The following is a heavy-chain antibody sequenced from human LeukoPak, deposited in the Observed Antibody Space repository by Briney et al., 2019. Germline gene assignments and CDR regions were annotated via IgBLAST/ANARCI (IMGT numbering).Heavy chain of an antibody. J-gene: IGHJ4*02. CDR2: IYYSGST. V-gene: IGHV4-30-4*01. CDR3: ARDLVGGSYYDY. D-gene: IGHD1-26*01. CDR1: GGSISSGDYY. Sequence: SQTLSLTCTVSGGSISSGDYYWRWIRQPPGKGLEWIGYIYYSGSTYYNPSLKSRVTISVDTSKNQFSLKLSSVTAADTAVYYCARDLVGGSYYDYWGQGTLVTVSS.